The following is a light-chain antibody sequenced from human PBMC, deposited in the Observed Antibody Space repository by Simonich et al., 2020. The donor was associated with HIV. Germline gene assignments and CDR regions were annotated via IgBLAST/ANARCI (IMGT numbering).Light chain of an antibody. CDR3: QQFYSAPLT. Sequence: DIVMTQSPDSLAVSLGERATINCKSSQSVLYNSNNKNYLVWYQQKPGQPPKLLIYWASTRKSGVPDRFSGSGSGTDFTLTISSLQAEDVAVYYCQQFYSAPLTFGGGTKVEIK. V-gene: IGKV4-1*01. CDR2: WAS. CDR1: QSVLYNSNNKNY. J-gene: IGKJ4*01.